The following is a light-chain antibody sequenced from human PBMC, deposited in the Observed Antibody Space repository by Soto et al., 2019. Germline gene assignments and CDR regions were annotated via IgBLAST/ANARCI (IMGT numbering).Light chain of an antibody. V-gene: IGKV1-5*01. J-gene: IGKJ1*01. CDR3: QQYSRYART. Sequence: DIQMTQSPSTLSSSVGDRVTITCRASQIVTRWLAWYQQRPGKAPKLLIFDASTLASGVPSRFSGSGSETEFTRTISSLQPDDFATYYCQQYSRYARTFGQGTKVEI. CDR1: QIVTRW. CDR2: DAS.